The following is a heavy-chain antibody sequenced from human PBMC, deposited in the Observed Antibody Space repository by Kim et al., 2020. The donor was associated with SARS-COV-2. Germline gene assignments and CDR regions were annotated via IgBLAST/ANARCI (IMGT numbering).Heavy chain of an antibody. CDR2: ISYDGSNK. D-gene: IGHD3-9*01. V-gene: IGHV3-30*18. J-gene: IGHJ4*02. CDR3: AKDLGVLRYFDWLGIDY. CDR1: GFTFSSYG. Sequence: GGSLRLSCAASGFTFSSYGMHWVRQAPGKGLEWVAVISYDGSNKYYADSVKGRFTISRDNSKNTLYLQMNSLRAEDTAVYYCAKDLGVLRYFDWLGIDYWRQGTLFTVSS.